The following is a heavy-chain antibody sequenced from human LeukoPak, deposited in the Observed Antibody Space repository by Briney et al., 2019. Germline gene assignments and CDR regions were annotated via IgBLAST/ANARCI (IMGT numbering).Heavy chain of an antibody. Sequence: QPGGSLRLSCAASGFTFSSYAMSWVRQAPGKGLEWVSAISGSGGSTYYADPVKGRFTISRDNSKNTLYLQMNSLRAEDTAVYYCANSRIQLWLLDDYWGQGTLVTVSS. J-gene: IGHJ4*02. CDR2: ISGSGGST. CDR1: GFTFSSYA. CDR3: ANSRIQLWLLDDY. D-gene: IGHD5-18*01. V-gene: IGHV3-23*01.